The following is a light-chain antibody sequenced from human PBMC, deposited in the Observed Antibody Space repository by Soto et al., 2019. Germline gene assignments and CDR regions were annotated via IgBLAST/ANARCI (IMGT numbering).Light chain of an antibody. CDR1: QSVSSSY. V-gene: IGKV3-20*01. CDR2: GAS. J-gene: IGKJ3*01. Sequence: EIVLTQSPGTLSLSPGERATLSGRASQSVSSSYLAWYQQKPGQAPRLLIYGASSRATGIPDRFSGSGSGTDFTLTISRVEPEDFAVYYCQQYGSSLFTFGPGTKVDIK. CDR3: QQYGSSLFT.